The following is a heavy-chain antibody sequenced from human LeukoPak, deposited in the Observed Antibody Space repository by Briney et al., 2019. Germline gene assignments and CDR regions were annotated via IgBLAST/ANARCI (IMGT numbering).Heavy chain of an antibody. V-gene: IGHV3-13*01. Sequence: GGSLRLSCAASGFTFSDYDMHWVRQATGKGLEWVSAIGTAGDTYYTGSVKGRFTIARENAKNSSYLQMNSLRAGDTAVYYCARVAKERVGGVYYFDYWAREPWSPSPQ. J-gene: IGHJ4*02. D-gene: IGHD1-1*01. CDR3: ARVAKERVGGVYYFDY. CDR2: IGTAGDT. CDR1: GFTFSDYD.